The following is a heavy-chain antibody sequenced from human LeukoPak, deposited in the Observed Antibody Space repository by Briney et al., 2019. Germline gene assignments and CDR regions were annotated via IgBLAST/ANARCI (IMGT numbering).Heavy chain of an antibody. V-gene: IGHV1-46*01. CDR2: INPSGGST. Sequence: ASVKVSCKASGYTFTSYYMHWVRQAPGQGLEWMGIINPSGGSTSYAQKFQGRVTMTRDTSTSTVYMELSSLRSEDTAVYYCARAREPYGAASNNYYYYYMDVWGKGTTVTISS. J-gene: IGHJ6*03. D-gene: IGHD4-17*01. CDR3: ARAREPYGAASNNYYYYYMDV. CDR1: GYTFTSYY.